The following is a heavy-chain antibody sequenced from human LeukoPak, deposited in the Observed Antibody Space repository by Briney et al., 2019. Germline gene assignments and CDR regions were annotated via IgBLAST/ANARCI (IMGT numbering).Heavy chain of an antibody. Sequence: SETLSLTCAVYGGSFSGYYWSWIRQPPGKGLEWIGSIYYSGSTYYNPSLKSRVTISVDTSKNQFSLELSSVTAADTAVYYCASKRITIFGVVTAAEYFQHWGQGTLVTVSS. CDR1: GGSFSGYY. J-gene: IGHJ1*01. CDR3: ASKRITIFGVVTAAEYFQH. V-gene: IGHV4-34*01. D-gene: IGHD3-3*01. CDR2: IYYSGST.